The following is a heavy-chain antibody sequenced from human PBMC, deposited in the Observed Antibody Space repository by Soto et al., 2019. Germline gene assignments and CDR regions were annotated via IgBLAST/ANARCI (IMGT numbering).Heavy chain of an antibody. Sequence: SLRLSCAASGFTFSSYAMHWVRQAPGKGLEYVSAISSNGGSTYYANSVKGRFTISRDNSKNTLYLQMGSLRAEDMAVYYCARDVSSGWGDYYYYYMDVWGKGTTVTVSS. J-gene: IGHJ6*03. CDR3: ARDVSSGWGDYYYYYMDV. D-gene: IGHD6-19*01. CDR1: GFTFSSYA. V-gene: IGHV3-64*01. CDR2: ISSNGGST.